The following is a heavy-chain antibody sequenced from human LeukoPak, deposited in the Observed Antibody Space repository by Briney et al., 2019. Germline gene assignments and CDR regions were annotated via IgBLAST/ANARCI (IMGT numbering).Heavy chain of an antibody. CDR3: AKEGDTAAGFDY. D-gene: IGHD5-18*01. J-gene: IGHJ4*02. Sequence: GGSLRLSCAASGFTFSSYDMHWVRQALGKGLEWVSAIGTEGDTYYSGSVRGRFTISRENDKNSLYLQMSSLRAGDAAVYYCAKEGDTAAGFDYWGQGTLVIVSS. CDR2: IGTEGDT. V-gene: IGHV3-13*01. CDR1: GFTFSSYD.